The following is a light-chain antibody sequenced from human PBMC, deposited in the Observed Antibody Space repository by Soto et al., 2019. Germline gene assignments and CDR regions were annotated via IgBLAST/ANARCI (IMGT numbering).Light chain of an antibody. V-gene: IGKV3-20*01. CDR3: QQYGSSPQT. Sequence: EIVLTQSPGTLSLSPGERATLACRASQSVSNNYVAWYQQKSGQAHRLLIYAASSRATGVQDRFSGRGSGTDFTLTIRRLEPEDFAVYFCQQYGSSPQTFGQGTKVDIK. CDR2: AAS. J-gene: IGKJ1*01. CDR1: QSVSNNY.